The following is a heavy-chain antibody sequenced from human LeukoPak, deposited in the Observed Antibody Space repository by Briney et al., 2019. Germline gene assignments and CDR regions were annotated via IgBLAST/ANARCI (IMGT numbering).Heavy chain of an antibody. Sequence: ASVKVSCKASGYSFTNYYMHWVRHAPGQGLEWMGIINPSGGSTTNAQKFQGRVTMTRDTSTTTVYMELSSLGSDDTAMYYCARDERDVVVVPGAMPYWGQGTLVTVSS. J-gene: IGHJ4*02. D-gene: IGHD2-2*01. V-gene: IGHV1-46*01. CDR1: GYSFTNYY. CDR3: ARDERDVVVVPGAMPY. CDR2: INPSGGST.